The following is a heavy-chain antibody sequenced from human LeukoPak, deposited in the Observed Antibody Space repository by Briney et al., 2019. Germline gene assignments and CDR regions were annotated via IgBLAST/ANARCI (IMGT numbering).Heavy chain of an antibody. CDR3: LVTTRSRGFDY. CDR1: GFRFSSYV. Sequence: PGGSLRLSCAASGFRFSSYVMSWDRQAPGKGLEYVSSIDGSDGASYYADSVKGRFTISRDNPKNSVYLQMSSLRAGDTAVYYCLVTTRSRGFDYWGQGTLVTVSS. D-gene: IGHD1/OR15-1a*01. J-gene: IGHJ4*02. CDR2: IDGSDGAS. V-gene: IGHV3-23*01.